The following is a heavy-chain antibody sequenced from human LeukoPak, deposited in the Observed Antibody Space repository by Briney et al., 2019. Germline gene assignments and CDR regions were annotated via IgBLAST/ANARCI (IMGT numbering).Heavy chain of an antibody. CDR2: INPSGGST. CDR3: ARGKVGLRDEGAFDI. J-gene: IGHJ3*02. CDR1: GYTFTSYY. D-gene: IGHD3-16*01. V-gene: IGHV1-46*01. Sequence: GASVKVSCKASGYTFTSYYMHWVRQAPGQGLEWMGIINPSGGSTSYAQKFQGRVTMTRDTSTSTAYMELSSLRSEDTAVYYCARGKVGLRDEGAFDIWGQGTMVTVSS.